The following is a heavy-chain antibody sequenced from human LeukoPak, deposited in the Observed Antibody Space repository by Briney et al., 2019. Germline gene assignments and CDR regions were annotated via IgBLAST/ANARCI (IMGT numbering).Heavy chain of an antibody. J-gene: IGHJ4*02. V-gene: IGHV3-64D*06. Sequence: GGSLRLSCSASGFTFSSYAMHWVRQAPGKGLEYVSAISSNGGSTYYADSVKGRFTISRDNSKNTLYLQMSSLRAEDTAVYYCAGSVDSGSYYFDYWGQGTLVTVSS. CDR2: ISSNGGST. CDR1: GFTFSSYA. CDR3: AGSVDSGSYYFDY. D-gene: IGHD1-26*01.